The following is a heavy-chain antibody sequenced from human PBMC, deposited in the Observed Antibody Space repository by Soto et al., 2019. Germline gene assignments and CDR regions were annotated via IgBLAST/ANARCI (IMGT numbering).Heavy chain of an antibody. CDR1: GFTFSSYT. Sequence: EVQLVESGGGLVQPGGSLRLSCAASGFTFSSYTMNWVRQAPGKGLEWVSSISGSSSYIYSADSVKGRFTISRDNAKNSLYLQMDSLRVEDTAVYYCARVQYGDYAHFYYWGQGTLVTVSS. D-gene: IGHD4-17*01. CDR3: ARVQYGDYAHFYY. V-gene: IGHV3-21*01. J-gene: IGHJ4*02. CDR2: ISGSSSYI.